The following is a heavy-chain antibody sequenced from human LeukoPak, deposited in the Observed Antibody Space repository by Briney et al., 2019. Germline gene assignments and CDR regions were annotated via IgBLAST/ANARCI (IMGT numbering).Heavy chain of an antibody. V-gene: IGHV4-39*01. J-gene: IGHJ4*02. CDR3: ARPKVGATRGFDY. CDR2: IYYSGTT. CDR1: GGSISSSSYY. D-gene: IGHD1-26*01. Sequence: SETLSLTCTVSGGSISSSSYYWGWIRQPPGKGLEWIGSIYYSGTTYYNPSLKSRVTISVDTSKNQFSLTLTALTAADTAVYYCARPKVGATRGFDYWGQGTLVTVSS.